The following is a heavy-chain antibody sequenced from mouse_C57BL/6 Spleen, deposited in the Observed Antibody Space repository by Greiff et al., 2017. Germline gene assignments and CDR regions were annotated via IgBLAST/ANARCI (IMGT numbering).Heavy chain of an antibody. D-gene: IGHD2-2*01. J-gene: IGHJ4*01. Sequence: QVQLQQPGAELVRPGSSVKLSCKASGYTFTSYWMDWVKQRPGQGLEWIGNIYPSDSETHYNQKFKDKATLTVDKSSSTAYMQLSSLTSEDSAVYYCARRGGYDEAMDYWGQGTSGTVSS. CDR2: IYPSDSET. V-gene: IGHV1-61*01. CDR3: ARRGGYDEAMDY. CDR1: GYTFTSYW.